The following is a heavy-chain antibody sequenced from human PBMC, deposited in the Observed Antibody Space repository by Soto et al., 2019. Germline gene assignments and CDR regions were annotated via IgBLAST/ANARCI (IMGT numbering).Heavy chain of an antibody. D-gene: IGHD2-2*01. CDR1: GGSISSSSYY. V-gene: IGHV4-39*01. CDR3: AIHSDIVVVPAAMGGYYGMDV. J-gene: IGHJ6*02. CDR2: IYYSGST. Sequence: SETLSLTCTVSGGSISSSSYYWGWIRQPPGKGLEWIGSIYYSGSTYYNPSLKSRVTISVDTSKKQFSMKLSSVTAADTAVYYFAIHSDIVVVPAAMGGYYGMDVWGQGTTVTVSS.